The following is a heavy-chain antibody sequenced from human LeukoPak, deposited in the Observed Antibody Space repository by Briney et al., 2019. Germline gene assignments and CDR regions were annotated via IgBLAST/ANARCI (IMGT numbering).Heavy chain of an antibody. CDR3: ARAVVVPAAILRTYYYYMDV. Sequence: GASVKVSCKASGGTFSSYAISWVRQAPGQGLEWMGWISAYNGNTNYAQKLQGRVTMTTDTSTSTAYMELRSLRSDDTAVYYCARAVVVPAAILRTYYYYMDVWGKGTTVTVSS. CDR1: GGTFSSYA. CDR2: ISAYNGNT. V-gene: IGHV1-18*01. J-gene: IGHJ6*03. D-gene: IGHD2-2*01.